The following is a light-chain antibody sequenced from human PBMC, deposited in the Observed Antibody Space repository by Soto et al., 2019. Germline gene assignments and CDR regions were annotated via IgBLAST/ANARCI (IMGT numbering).Light chain of an antibody. CDR3: ASWDDSLNGLL. Sequence: QSVLSQPPSASGTPGQRVTISCSGSSSNIGINAVNWYQQLPGTAPKPLMYDNNQRPSGVPDRVSGSKSGTSASLAISGLQSEDEADYYCASWDDSLNGLLFGTGTKVTVL. CDR2: DNN. V-gene: IGLV1-44*01. J-gene: IGLJ1*01. CDR1: SSNIGINA.